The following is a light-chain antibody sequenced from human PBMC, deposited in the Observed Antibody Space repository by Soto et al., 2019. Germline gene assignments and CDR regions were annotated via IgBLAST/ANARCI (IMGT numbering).Light chain of an antibody. J-gene: IGKJ1*01. Sequence: DIQMTQSPSTLSAFVGDRVTITCRASQSISSWLAWYQQKPGKAPTLLIYGASSLESGVPSRFSGSGSGTEFTLTITSLQPDDFATYYCQQYDNYVTFGQGTKVEIK. CDR2: GAS. CDR1: QSISSW. CDR3: QQYDNYVT. V-gene: IGKV1-5*01.